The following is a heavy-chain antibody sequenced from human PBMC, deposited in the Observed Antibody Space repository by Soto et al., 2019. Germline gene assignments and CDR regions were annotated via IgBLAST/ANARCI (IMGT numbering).Heavy chain of an antibody. CDR3: AKAPTAVIRGEDWFDP. CDR2: ISGSGGST. Sequence: GGSLRLSCAASGFTFSSYAMSWVRQAPGKGLEWVSVISGSGGSTYYADSVKGRLTISRDNSKNTLYLQMNSLRAEDTAIYYCAKAPTAVIRGEDWFDPWGQGTLVTVSS. CDR1: GFTFSSYA. V-gene: IGHV3-23*01. J-gene: IGHJ5*02. D-gene: IGHD4-17*01.